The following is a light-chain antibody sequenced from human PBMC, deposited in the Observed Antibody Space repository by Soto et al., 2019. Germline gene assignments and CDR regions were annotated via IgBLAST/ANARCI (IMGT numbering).Light chain of an antibody. CDR2: LNSDGSH. Sequence: QLVLTQSPSASASLGASVKLTCTLSSGHSSYAIVWHQQQPEKGPRYLMKLNSDGSHSKGDGIPDRFSGSSSGAERYLTISSLQSEDEADYYCQTGLRVFGGGTKLTVL. CDR3: QTGLRV. J-gene: IGLJ2*01. CDR1: SGHSSYA. V-gene: IGLV4-69*01.